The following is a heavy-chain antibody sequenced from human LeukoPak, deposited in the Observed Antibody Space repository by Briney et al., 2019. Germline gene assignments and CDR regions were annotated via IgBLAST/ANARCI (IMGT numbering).Heavy chain of an antibody. J-gene: IGHJ4*02. V-gene: IGHV4-59*02. CDR1: GGSVSSYY. D-gene: IGHD3/OR15-3a*01. Sequence: SETLSLTCTVSGGSVSSYYWSWIRQPAGKGLEWIGYMSYSGTTKYNPSLKSRLTISMDTSKNQFSLKLSSVTAADTAVYYCARVSDYPKEKFDFWGQGTLVTVSS. CDR3: ARVSDYPKEKFDF. CDR2: MSYSGTT.